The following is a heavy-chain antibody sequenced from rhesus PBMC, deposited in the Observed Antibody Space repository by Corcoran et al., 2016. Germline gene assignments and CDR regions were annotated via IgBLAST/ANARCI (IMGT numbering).Heavy chain of an antibody. CDR2: IYGSGGST. CDR1: GAPISSNY. CDR3: ARDLNSNPFDY. J-gene: IGHJ4*01. D-gene: IGHD4-23*01. V-gene: IGHV4-160*01. Sequence: QVQLQESGPGLVKPSETLSLTCAVSGAPISSNYWSGIRRAPGKGLEWIGRIYGSGGSTDYNPSLKSRVTISTDTSKNQFSLKLSSVTAADTAVYYCARDLNSNPFDYWGQGVLVTVSS.